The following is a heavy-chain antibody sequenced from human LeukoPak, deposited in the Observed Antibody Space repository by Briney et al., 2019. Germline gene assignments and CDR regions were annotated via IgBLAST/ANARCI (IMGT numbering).Heavy chain of an antibody. J-gene: IGHJ4*02. Sequence: PGGSLRLSCAASGFTFSSYGMHWVRQAPGKGLEWVSSISSSSSYIYYADSVKGRFTISRDNAKNSLYLQMNSLRAEDTAVYYCARGNLVVVAATLDYWGQGTLVTVSS. CDR3: ARGNLVVVAATLDY. V-gene: IGHV3-21*01. CDR2: ISSSSSYI. D-gene: IGHD2-15*01. CDR1: GFTFSSYG.